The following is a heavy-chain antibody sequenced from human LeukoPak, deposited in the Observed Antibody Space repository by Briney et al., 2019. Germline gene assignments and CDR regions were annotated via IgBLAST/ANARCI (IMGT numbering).Heavy chain of an antibody. CDR2: INEDGSKK. D-gene: IGHD6-6*01. CDR3: ASSSYTSSSP. V-gene: IGHV3-7*01. J-gene: IGHJ5*02. Sequence: GGSLRLSCAASGFTFTNYWMIWVRQAPGKGLEWVANINEDGSKKYYVGSAEGRFTISRDNAKNSVFLQMNSLRAEDTAMYYCASSSYTSSSPWGQGTLVTVSS. CDR1: GFTFTNYW.